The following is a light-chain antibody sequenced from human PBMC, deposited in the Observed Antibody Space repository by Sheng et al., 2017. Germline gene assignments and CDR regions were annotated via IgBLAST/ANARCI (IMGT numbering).Light chain of an antibody. J-gene: IGKJ2*03. CDR2: WAS. Sequence: DIVMTQSPDSLAVSLGERVTINCKSSQSVLYNSNNKNYLAWYQQKPGQPPTLLIYWASTRESGVPDRFSGSGSGTDFTLTISSLQAEDVAVYYCLQYYTALYSFGQGTKLEI. CDR3: LQYYTALYS. CDR1: QSVLYNSNNKNY. V-gene: IGKV4-1*01.